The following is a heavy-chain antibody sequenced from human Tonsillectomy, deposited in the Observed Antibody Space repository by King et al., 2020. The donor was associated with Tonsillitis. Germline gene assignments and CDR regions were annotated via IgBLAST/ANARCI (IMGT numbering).Heavy chain of an antibody. CDR1: GFTFGEYA. CDR2: IRSKAYGGTK. J-gene: IGHJ6*02. V-gene: IGHV3-49*04. CDR3: AREREGDCSSSRCLVIVSYYYYGMDV. Sequence: VQLVESGGGLVQPGRSLRLSSTASGFTFGEYAMSWVRQAPGKGLEWVGFIRSKAYGGTKEYAASVKGRFTISRDDSKSIAYLQMNSLKTEDTAVYYCAREREGDCSSSRCLVIVSYYYYGMDVWGEGATVTVSS. D-gene: IGHD2-2*01.